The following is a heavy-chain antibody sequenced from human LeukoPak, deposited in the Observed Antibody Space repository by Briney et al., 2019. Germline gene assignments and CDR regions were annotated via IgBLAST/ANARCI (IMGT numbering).Heavy chain of an antibody. J-gene: IGHJ4*02. D-gene: IGHD5-24*01. CDR2: INPNSGGT. CDR1: GYTFTGYY. Sequence: ASVKVSCKASGYTFTGYYMHWVRQAPGQGLEWMGRINPNSGGTNYAQKFQGRVTMTRDTSVSTAYMELSRLRSDDTAVYYCARVPRRDGYNSLFLDYWGQGTLVTVSS. V-gene: IGHV1-2*06. CDR3: ARVPRRDGYNSLFLDY.